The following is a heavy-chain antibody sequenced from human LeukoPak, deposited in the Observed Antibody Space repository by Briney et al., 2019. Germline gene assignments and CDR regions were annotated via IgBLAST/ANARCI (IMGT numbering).Heavy chain of an antibody. CDR1: GFTFSSYE. CDR2: ISSSGSTI. Sequence: GGSLRLSCAASGFTFSSYEMNWVRQAPGKGLEWVSYISSSGSTIYYADSVKGRFTISRDNAKNSLYLQMNSLRAEDTAVYYCARSVVVPAAMVYDYWGQGTLVTVSS. J-gene: IGHJ4*02. CDR3: ARSVVVPAAMVYDY. D-gene: IGHD2-2*01. V-gene: IGHV3-48*03.